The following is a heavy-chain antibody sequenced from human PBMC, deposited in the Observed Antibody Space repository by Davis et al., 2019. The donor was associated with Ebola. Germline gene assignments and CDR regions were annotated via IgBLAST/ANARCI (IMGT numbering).Heavy chain of an antibody. CDR3: ARGVTWNYHFVLDV. V-gene: IGHV3-7*01. CDR2: IEQDGSVE. CDR1: GFTLNTYW. D-gene: IGHD1-1*01. J-gene: IGHJ6*02. Sequence: PGGSLRLSCAASGFTLNTYWMTWVRQAPGKGLEWVANIEQDGSVELYVDSVQGRFTISRDNAKNSLYLQMNSLRAEDTAVYYCARGVTWNYHFVLDVWGQGTTVTVSS.